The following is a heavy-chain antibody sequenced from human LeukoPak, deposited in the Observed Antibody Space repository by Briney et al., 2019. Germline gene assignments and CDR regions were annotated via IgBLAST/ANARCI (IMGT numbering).Heavy chain of an antibody. J-gene: IGHJ4*02. D-gene: IGHD3-22*01. CDR2: INHSGST. Sequence: PSETLSLTCAVYGGSFSGYYWSWIRQPPGKGLEWIGEINHSGSTNYNPSLKSRVTISVDTSKNQFSLKLSSVTAADTAVYYRARCGNHGYYYDSSGKMFDYWGQGTLVTVSS. CDR1: GGSFSGYY. V-gene: IGHV4-34*01. CDR3: ARCGNHGYYYDSSGKMFDY.